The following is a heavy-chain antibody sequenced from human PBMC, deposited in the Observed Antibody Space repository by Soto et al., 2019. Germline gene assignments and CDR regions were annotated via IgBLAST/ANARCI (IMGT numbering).Heavy chain of an antibody. Sequence: ASVKVSCKASGYTFSNFGFTWVRQAPGQGLEWMGWISAYNGNTDFAQKFQGRVTMTTDTSTSTAYMELWYLTSDDTAVYYCSRAGAYGSLYFFDYWGQGTLVTVSS. D-gene: IGHD1-26*01. V-gene: IGHV1-18*01. CDR3: SRAGAYGSLYFFDY. CDR1: GYTFSNFG. J-gene: IGHJ4*02. CDR2: ISAYNGNT.